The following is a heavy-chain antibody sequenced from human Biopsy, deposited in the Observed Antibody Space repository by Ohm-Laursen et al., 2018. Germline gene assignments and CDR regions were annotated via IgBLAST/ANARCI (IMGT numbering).Heavy chain of an antibody. CDR3: ATKLTGYFHH. V-gene: IGHV1-69*06. CDR2: NIPILGTG. D-gene: IGHD3-9*01. CDR1: GYTFSMYA. Sequence: ASVKVSCKASGYTFSMYAIIWVRQAPGQGLEWMGGNIPILGTGNYAQKFQDRVTVAADTSTSTATMELRSLRSDDTAVYYCATKLTGYFHHWGQGTLVSVSS. J-gene: IGHJ1*01.